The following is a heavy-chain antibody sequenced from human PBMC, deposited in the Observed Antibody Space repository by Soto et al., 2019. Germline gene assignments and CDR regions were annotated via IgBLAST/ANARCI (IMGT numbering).Heavy chain of an antibody. D-gene: IGHD6-13*01. J-gene: IGHJ4*02. CDR1: EGTFNSYA. CDR2: IIPYYNTL. CDR3: ASGASRWYPYFFES. V-gene: IGHV1-69*01. Sequence: QAQVVQSGAEVRKPGSSVKLSCKASEGTFNSYAIAWVRQAPGQGLEWMGGIIPYYNTLNYAQKFQDRVTITADVSTNTVYMELSSLRSDDAAVYFCASGASRWYPYFFESWAQGTLVTVSS.